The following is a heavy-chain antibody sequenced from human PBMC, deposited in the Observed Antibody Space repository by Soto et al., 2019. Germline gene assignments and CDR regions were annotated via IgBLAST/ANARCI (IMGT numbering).Heavy chain of an antibody. CDR1: GFTFSSYG. CDR2: ISYDGSNK. J-gene: IGHJ6*02. V-gene: IGHV3-30*18. CDR3: AKDQIAAVYYYYGMDV. Sequence: XGSLRLSCAASGFTFSSYGMHWVRQAPGKGLEWVAVISYDGSNKYYADSVKGRFTISRDNSKNTLYLQMNSLRAEDTAVYYCAKDQIAAVYYYYGMDVWGQGTTVTVSS. D-gene: IGHD6-25*01.